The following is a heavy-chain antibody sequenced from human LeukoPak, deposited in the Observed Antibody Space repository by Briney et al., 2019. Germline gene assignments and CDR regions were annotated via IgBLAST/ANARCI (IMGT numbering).Heavy chain of an antibody. CDR2: INHSGST. CDR3: ARGPASGSDFAWFDP. V-gene: IGHV4-34*01. J-gene: IGHJ5*02. CDR1: GGSLSNYY. Sequence: PSETLSLTXAVYGGSLSNYYWSWIRQPPGKGLEWIGEINHSGSTKFNPSLKSRVTILVDMSKSQFSLELRSVTAADTAVYYCARGPASGSDFAWFDPWGQGTLVTVSS. D-gene: IGHD3-10*01.